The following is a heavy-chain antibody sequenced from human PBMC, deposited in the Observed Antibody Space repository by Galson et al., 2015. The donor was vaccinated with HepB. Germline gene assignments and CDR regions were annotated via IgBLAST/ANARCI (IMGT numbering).Heavy chain of an antibody. CDR3: ARGGEGYCTSTSCAFDY. CDR1: GDSVSSNSAA. V-gene: IGHV6-1*01. D-gene: IGHD2-2*01. Sequence: CAISGDSVSSNSAAWNWIRQSPSRGLEWLGRTYYRSKWSNEYAVSVKSRITINPDTSKNQFSLQLYSVTPEDTAVYYCARGGEGYCTSTSCAFDYWGQGTLVTVSS. J-gene: IGHJ4*02. CDR2: TYYRSKWSN.